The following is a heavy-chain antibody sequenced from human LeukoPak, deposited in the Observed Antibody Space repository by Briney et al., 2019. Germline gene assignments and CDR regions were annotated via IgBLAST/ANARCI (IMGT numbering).Heavy chain of an antibody. V-gene: IGHV3-48*03. Sequence: PGGSLRLPCAASGFTFSSYEVNWVRQAPGKGLEWVSHVSSGGSTTHTADSVKGRFTISRDNAKNSLYLQMNSLRAEDTAVYYCARDDNRNFDYWGQGTLVTVSS. CDR1: GFTFSSYE. CDR3: ARDDNRNFDY. J-gene: IGHJ4*02. D-gene: IGHD2/OR15-2a*01. CDR2: VSSGGSTT.